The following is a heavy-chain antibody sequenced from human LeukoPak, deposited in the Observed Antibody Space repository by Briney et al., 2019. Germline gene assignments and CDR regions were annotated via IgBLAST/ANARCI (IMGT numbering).Heavy chain of an antibody. D-gene: IGHD2-15*01. Sequence: GGSLRLSCAASGFTFSTYAMSWVRQAPGKGLEWVSAISRSGGSTYYADSVKGRFTISRDNSKNTLYLQMNSLRAEDTAVYYCAKGIVVVVGDAIDYWGQGTLVTVSS. CDR3: AKGIVVVVGDAIDY. J-gene: IGHJ4*02. V-gene: IGHV3-23*01. CDR1: GFTFSTYA. CDR2: ISRSGGST.